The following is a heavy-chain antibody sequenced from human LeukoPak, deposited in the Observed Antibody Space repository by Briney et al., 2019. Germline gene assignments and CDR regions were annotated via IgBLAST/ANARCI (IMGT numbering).Heavy chain of an antibody. J-gene: IGHJ4*02. V-gene: IGHV5-51*01. CDR2: IYPGDSDT. CDR1: GYSFTSYW. CDR3: ARTGHGSGSYYNEDY. Sequence: GESLKISCKGSGYSFTSYWIGWVRQMPGKGLEWMGIIYPGDSDTRYSPSFQGQVTTSADKSISTAYLQWSSLKASDTAMHYCARTGHGSGSYYNEDYWGQGTLVTVSS. D-gene: IGHD3-10*01.